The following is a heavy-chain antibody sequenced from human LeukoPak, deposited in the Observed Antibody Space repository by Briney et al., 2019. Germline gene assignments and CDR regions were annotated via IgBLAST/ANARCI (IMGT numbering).Heavy chain of an antibody. Sequence: SETLSLTCTVSGGSISSYYWSWIRQPAWKGLEWIGRIYTSGSTNYNPSLKSRVTMSVDTSKNQFSLKLSSVTAADTAVYYCARQKKTSAYYDFWSGYPDWFDPWGQGTLVTVSS. J-gene: IGHJ5*02. V-gene: IGHV4-4*07. CDR3: ARQKKTSAYYDFWSGYPDWFDP. CDR1: GGSISSYY. D-gene: IGHD3-3*01. CDR2: IYTSGST.